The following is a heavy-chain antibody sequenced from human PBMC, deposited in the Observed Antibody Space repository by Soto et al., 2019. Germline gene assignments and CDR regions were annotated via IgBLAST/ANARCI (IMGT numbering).Heavy chain of an antibody. Sequence: GGSLRLSCAGSGFTFSSNAMSWVRQAPGKGLEWVSSVSGDGYASDYADSVKGRFTVSRHNSKNTLYLQMNSLRAEDTAVYYCAKRHYYGSGSFALATWGQGALVTVSS. D-gene: IGHD3-10*01. V-gene: IGHV3-23*01. J-gene: IGHJ4*03. CDR1: GFTFSSNA. CDR2: VSGDGYAS. CDR3: AKRHYYGSGSFALAT.